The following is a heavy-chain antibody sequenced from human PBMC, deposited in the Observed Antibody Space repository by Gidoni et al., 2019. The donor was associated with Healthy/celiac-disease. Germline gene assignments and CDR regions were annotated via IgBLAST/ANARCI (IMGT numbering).Heavy chain of an antibody. CDR3: ARLLSYYDRPGEFDY. J-gene: IGHJ4*02. CDR2: IYYSGST. Sequence: QLQLQESGPGLVKPSETLSLTCTVSGGSISSSSYSWGWIRQPPGKGLEWIGSIYYSGSTYYNPSLKSRVTISVDTSKNQFSLKLSSVTAADTAVYYCARLLSYYDRPGEFDYWGQGTLVTVSS. CDR1: GGSISSSSYS. D-gene: IGHD3-22*01. V-gene: IGHV4-39*01.